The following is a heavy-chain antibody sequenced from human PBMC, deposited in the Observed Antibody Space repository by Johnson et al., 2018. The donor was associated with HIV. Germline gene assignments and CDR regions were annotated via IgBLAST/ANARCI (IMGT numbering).Heavy chain of an antibody. CDR1: GFSFDDYG. CDR3: ATGWGNWERRTDAFDI. Sequence: EVQLVESGGGVVLPGGSLRLSCSASGFSFDDYGMSWVRQAPGKGLEWVSGINWNGGSKGYADSVKGRFIISRDNAKNSLNLQMNSLRTEDTALYYCATGWGNWERRTDAFDIWGQGTMVTVSS. D-gene: IGHD7-27*01. J-gene: IGHJ3*02. CDR2: INWNGGSK. V-gene: IGHV3-20*04.